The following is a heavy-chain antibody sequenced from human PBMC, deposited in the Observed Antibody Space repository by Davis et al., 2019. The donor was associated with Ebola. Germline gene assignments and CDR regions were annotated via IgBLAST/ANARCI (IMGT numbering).Heavy chain of an antibody. J-gene: IGHJ5*02. Sequence: PGGSLRLSCAPSGLTFADYAMHWFRQAPGKGLEWVSGITLNSGTTAYADSVKCRFTISRDNAKDSLYLQMNSLRTEDTAFYYCAKDFYGSGSYIDAWGQGTLVAVSS. CDR2: ITLNSGTT. V-gene: IGHV3-9*01. CDR1: GLTFADYA. D-gene: IGHD3-10*01. CDR3: AKDFYGSGSYIDA.